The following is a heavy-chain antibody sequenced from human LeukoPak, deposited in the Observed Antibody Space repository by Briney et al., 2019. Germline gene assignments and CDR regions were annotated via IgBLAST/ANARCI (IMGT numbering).Heavy chain of an antibody. CDR1: GFTFSSYA. V-gene: IGHV3-23*01. CDR3: ARENGFCSGGGCYQGAFDV. D-gene: IGHD2-15*01. CDR2: ISGSGGGT. Sequence: GGSLRLSCAASGFTFSSYAMSWVRQAPRKGLEWVSAISGSGGGTYYADSVKGRFTISRDNAKKSVYLQINSLRAEDTAVYYCARENGFCSGGGCYQGAFDVWGQGTMVTVSS. J-gene: IGHJ3*01.